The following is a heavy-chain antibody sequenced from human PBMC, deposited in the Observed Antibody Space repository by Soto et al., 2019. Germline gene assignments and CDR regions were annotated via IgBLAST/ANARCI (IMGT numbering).Heavy chain of an antibody. CDR2: NYPGDYDT. Sequence: GESLKIFCKGSGFSFTSYWIGLVRQMPGKGLEWMGINYPGDYDTRYSPSCQGQVTISADKSISTAYLQWSSLKASDTAMYYCARCTRSSYYHGMDVWGQGTTVTVPS. V-gene: IGHV5-51*01. CDR1: GFSFTSYW. CDR3: ARCTRSSYYHGMDV. J-gene: IGHJ6*02. D-gene: IGHD2-8*01.